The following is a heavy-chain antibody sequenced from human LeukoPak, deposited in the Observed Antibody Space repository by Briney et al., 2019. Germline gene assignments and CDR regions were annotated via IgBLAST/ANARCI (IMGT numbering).Heavy chain of an antibody. V-gene: IGHV3-7*01. D-gene: IGHD2-15*01. Sequence: GGSLRLSCEASGFTFNTFWMSWVRQAPGKGLEWVANINQGGRDTNYVDSVKGRFTIARDDAKNSLYLQMSSLRAEDTAVYYCASSVGGYNWFDPWGQGTLVTVSS. CDR1: GFTFNTFW. CDR3: ASSVGGYNWFDP. J-gene: IGHJ5*02. CDR2: INQGGRDT.